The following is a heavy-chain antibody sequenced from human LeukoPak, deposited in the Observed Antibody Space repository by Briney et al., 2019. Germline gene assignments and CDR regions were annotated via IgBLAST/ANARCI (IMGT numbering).Heavy chain of an antibody. CDR1: VYTFTDYY. D-gene: IGHD5-18*01. V-gene: IGHV1-2*02. CDR2: INPNSGGT. Sequence: ASVTVSFKASVYTFTDYYMHWVRQAPGQGLEWMGWINPNSGGTNYAQKFQGRVTMTRDTSISTAYMELSRLRSDDTAVYYCASQWIQLWSSFDYWGQGTLVTVSS. CDR3: ASQWIQLWSSFDY. J-gene: IGHJ4*02.